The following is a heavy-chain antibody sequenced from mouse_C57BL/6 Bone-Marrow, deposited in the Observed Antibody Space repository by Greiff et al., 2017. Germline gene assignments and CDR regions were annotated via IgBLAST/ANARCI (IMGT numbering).Heavy chain of an antibody. J-gene: IGHJ1*03. Sequence: EVQRVESGGGLVQPGGSLKLSCAASGFTFSDYGMAWVRQAPRKGPEWVAFISNLAYSIYYADTVTGRFTISRENAKNTLYLEMSSLRSEDTAMYYCARHNYYGSSSWYFDVWGTGTTVTVSS. D-gene: IGHD1-1*01. CDR2: ISNLAYSI. CDR3: ARHNYYGSSSWYFDV. V-gene: IGHV5-15*01. CDR1: GFTFSDYG.